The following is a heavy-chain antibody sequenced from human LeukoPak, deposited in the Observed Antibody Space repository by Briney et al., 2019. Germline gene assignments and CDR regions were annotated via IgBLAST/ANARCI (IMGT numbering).Heavy chain of an antibody. CDR3: VRAPRNSSTMLDF. CDR2: IDPDGGST. Sequence: ASVKVSCKASGYSFNSVGMNWVRQAPGQGLEWMGWIDPDGGSTAYAHRFQGRVIMTRDTSTSTAYMDLSSLRSEDTAVYHCVRAPRNSSTMLDFWGQGTLVTISS. J-gene: IGHJ4*02. CDR1: GYSFNSVG. V-gene: IGHV1-8*01. D-gene: IGHD6-13*01.